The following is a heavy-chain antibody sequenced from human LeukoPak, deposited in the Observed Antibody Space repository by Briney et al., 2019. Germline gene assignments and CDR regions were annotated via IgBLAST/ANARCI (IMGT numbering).Heavy chain of an antibody. Sequence: GGSLRLSCAASGFTFSSYAMSRVRQAPGKGLEWVSAISGSGGSTYYADSVKGRFTISRDNSKDTLYLQMNSLRAEDTAVYYCAKVTPDYYDSSGYSDYWGQGTLVTVSS. D-gene: IGHD3-22*01. V-gene: IGHV3-23*01. CDR3: AKVTPDYYDSSGYSDY. J-gene: IGHJ4*02. CDR2: ISGSGGST. CDR1: GFTFSSYA.